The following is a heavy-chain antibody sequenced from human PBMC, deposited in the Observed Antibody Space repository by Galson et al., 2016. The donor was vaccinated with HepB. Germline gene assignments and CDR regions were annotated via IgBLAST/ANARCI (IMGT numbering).Heavy chain of an antibody. J-gene: IGHJ4*02. CDR3: TTWGTR. D-gene: IGHD3-16*01. V-gene: IGHV3-15*01. Sequence: SLRLSCAASGFTFSDASMSWVRQAPGKGLEWVGRLKSKTEGGTTDSAAPGKGRFTISSEDSKNTRYLQMNSLKTEDTAVYYCTTWGTRWGQGTLVTVSS. CDR1: GFTFSDAS. CDR2: LKSKTEGGTT.